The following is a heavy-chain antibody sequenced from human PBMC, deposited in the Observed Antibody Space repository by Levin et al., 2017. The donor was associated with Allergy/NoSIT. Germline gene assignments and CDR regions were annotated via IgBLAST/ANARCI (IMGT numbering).Heavy chain of an antibody. Sequence: ASVKVSCAASGFTFSSYAMSWVRQAPGKGLEWVSAISGSGGSTYYADSVKGRFTISRDNSKNTLYLQMSSLRAEDTAVYYCARSGYDSIVIYYGMDVWGQGTTVTVSS. CDR2: ISGSGGST. CDR3: ARSGYDSIVIYYGMDV. V-gene: IGHV3-23*01. J-gene: IGHJ6*02. CDR1: GFTFSSYA. D-gene: IGHD5-12*01.